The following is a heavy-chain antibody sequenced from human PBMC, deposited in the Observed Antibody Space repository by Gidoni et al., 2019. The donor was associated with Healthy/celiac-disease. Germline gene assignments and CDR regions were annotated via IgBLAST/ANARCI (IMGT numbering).Heavy chain of an antibody. V-gene: IGHV3-9*01. D-gene: IGHD5-12*01. CDR3: AKDMATTGYYYYSG. CDR1: GFTFDDYA. J-gene: IGHJ6*01. Sequence: EVQLVESGGGLVQPGRSLRLSCAASGFTFDDYAMHWVRQAPGKGLEWVSGISWNSGSIGYADSVKGRFTISRDNAKNSLYLQMNSLRAEDTALYYCAKDMATTGYYYYSG. CDR2: ISWNSGSI.